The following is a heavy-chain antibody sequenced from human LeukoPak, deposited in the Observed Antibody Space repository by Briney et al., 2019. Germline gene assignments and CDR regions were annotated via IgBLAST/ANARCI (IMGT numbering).Heavy chain of an antibody. CDR1: GGSISSGDYY. V-gene: IGHV4-30-4*08. Sequence: PSETLSLTCTVSGGSISSGDYYWSWVRQPPGKGLEWIGYIYYSGSTYYNPSLKSRVTISVDTSKNQFSLKLSSVTAADTAVYYCARGYYDSSGSNYYYYYMDVWGKGTTVTVSS. CDR3: ARGYYDSSGSNYYYYYMDV. J-gene: IGHJ6*03. CDR2: IYYSGST. D-gene: IGHD3-22*01.